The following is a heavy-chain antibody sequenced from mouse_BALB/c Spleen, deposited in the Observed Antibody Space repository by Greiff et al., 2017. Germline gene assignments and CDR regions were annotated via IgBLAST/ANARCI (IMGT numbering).Heavy chain of an antibody. D-gene: IGHD2-3*01. V-gene: IGHV1S22*01. J-gene: IGHJ2*01. CDR1: GYTFTSYW. CDR3: TSRMGDGYYIDY. Sequence: LQQPGSELVRPGASVKLSCKASGYTFTSYWMHWVKQRHGQGLEWIGNIYPGSGSTNYDEKFKSKGTLTVDTSSSTAYMHLSSLTSEDSAVYCCTSRMGDGYYIDYWGQGTTLTVSS. CDR2: IYPGSGST.